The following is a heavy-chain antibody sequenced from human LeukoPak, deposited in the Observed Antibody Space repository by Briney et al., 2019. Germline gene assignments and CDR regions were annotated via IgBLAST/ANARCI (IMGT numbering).Heavy chain of an antibody. CDR1: GFTFSSYW. CDR2: INSDGSST. CDR3: ASGGLRSFSVDY. J-gene: IGHJ4*02. V-gene: IGHV3-74*01. Sequence: GGSLRLSCAVSGFTFSSYWMHWVRQAPGKGLVWVSHINSDGSSTNYADSVKGRFTISRDNAKNTLYLQMNSLRAEDAAVYYCASGGLRSFSVDYWGQGTLVIVSS. D-gene: IGHD3-16*01.